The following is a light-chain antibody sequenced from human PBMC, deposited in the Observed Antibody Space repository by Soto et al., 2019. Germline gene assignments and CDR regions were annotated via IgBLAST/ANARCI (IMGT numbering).Light chain of an antibody. J-gene: IGKJ1*01. CDR1: QSVNRW. CDR2: EAS. CDR3: QQYNSYSWT. Sequence: DITITQSPSTLSASVGDRVTITCRASQSVNRWLAWYQQKPGKAPKLLIYEASSLESGVPSRFGGSGSGTEFTLAISSLQPDDFAIYYCQQYNSYSWTFGQGTKVDIK. V-gene: IGKV1-5*03.